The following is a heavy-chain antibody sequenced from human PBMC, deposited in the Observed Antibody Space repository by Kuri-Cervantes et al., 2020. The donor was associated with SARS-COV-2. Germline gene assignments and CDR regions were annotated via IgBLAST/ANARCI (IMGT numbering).Heavy chain of an antibody. CDR3: ARDSGWGAVAGTSGLVY. CDR2: SSAGNGNT. V-gene: IGHV1-3*02. Sequence: ASVKVSCKASGYTFTSYAMHWVRQAPGQRLEWMGWSSAGNGNTKYSQEFQGRVTITRDTSASTAYMELSSLRSEDTAVYYCARDSGWGAVAGTSGLVYWGQGTLVTVSS. D-gene: IGHD6-19*01. CDR1: GYTFTSYA. J-gene: IGHJ4*02.